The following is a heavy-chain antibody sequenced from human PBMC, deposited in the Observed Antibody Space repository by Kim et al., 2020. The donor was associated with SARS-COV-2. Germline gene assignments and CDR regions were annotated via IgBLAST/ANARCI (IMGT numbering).Heavy chain of an antibody. V-gene: IGHV4-39*01. Sequence: PSLKSRVTISVDTSKNQFSLKLSAVTAADTAVYYCASLGYSGYDLGAFDIWGQGTMVTVSS. J-gene: IGHJ3*02. CDR3: ASLGYSGYDLGAFDI. D-gene: IGHD5-12*01.